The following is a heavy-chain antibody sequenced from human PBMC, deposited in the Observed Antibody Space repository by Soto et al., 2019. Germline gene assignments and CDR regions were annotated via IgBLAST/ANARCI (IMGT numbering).Heavy chain of an antibody. CDR2: TIPAFGTA. Sequence: QVHLVQSGAEVKSPGSAVKVSCKVSGAGDTSSNYGLNWMRQAPGQGLEWMGGTIPAFGTANYAQKVQGRVTITADTSTTTAYMELSSLRSDDTAVYYCWRHDKTALPPLDSWGQGTLVSVSS. V-gene: IGHV1-69*06. CDR3: WRHDKTALPPLDS. D-gene: IGHD1-1*01. CDR1: GAGDTSSNYG. J-gene: IGHJ4*02.